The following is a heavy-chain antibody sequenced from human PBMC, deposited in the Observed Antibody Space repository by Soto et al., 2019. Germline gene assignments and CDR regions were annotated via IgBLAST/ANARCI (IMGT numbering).Heavy chain of an antibody. J-gene: IGHJ6*02. Sequence: PGGSLRLSCAGSGFTFSGSAMHWVRQASGKGLEWVGRIRSKANSYATAYAASVKGRFTISRDDSKNTAYLQMNSLKTEDTAVYYCTLNLEYSSSSTPYRAYYGMDVWGQGTTVTVS. D-gene: IGHD6-6*01. CDR3: TLNLEYSSSSTPYRAYYGMDV. CDR2: IRSKANSYAT. CDR1: GFTFSGSA. V-gene: IGHV3-73*01.